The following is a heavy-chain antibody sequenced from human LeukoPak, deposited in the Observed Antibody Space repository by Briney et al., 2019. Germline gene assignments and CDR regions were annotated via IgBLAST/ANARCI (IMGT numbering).Heavy chain of an antibody. CDR3: TTGSGNYGLDN. D-gene: IGHD1-26*01. J-gene: IGHJ4*02. CDR1: RFIFSRYA. CDR2: IRSKTDGGTA. V-gene: IGHV3-15*01. Sequence: PGRSLRLSCAASRFIFSRYAMHWVRRAPGRGLEWVGRIRSKTDGGTADYAAPVKGRFIISRDESKNTLYLQMNSLKSEDTAVYYCTTGSGNYGLDNWGQGTLVTVSS.